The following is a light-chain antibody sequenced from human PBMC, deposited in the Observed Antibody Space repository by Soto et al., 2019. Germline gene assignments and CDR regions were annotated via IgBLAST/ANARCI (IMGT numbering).Light chain of an antibody. V-gene: IGKV1-6*01. CDR3: LQDSTYPRT. Sequence: AIQMTQSPSSLSASVGDRVTITCRASQGIGTELGWYQQRPGKAPRLLIYGTSTLQHGVPSRFSGSGSDTDFTLIISSHQPEDFATYYCLQDSTYPRTFGQGTKVEIK. CDR1: QGIGTE. J-gene: IGKJ1*01. CDR2: GTS.